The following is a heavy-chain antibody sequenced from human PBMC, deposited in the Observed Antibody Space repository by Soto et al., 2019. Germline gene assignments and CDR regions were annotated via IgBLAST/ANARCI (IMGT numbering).Heavy chain of an antibody. CDR2: ISGSGGST. CDR3: AKYQWLVLHYFAY. Sequence: PGGSLRLSCAASGFTFSSYAMSCVRQAPWKGLEWSSAISGSGGSTYYADSVRGRFTISIDNSKNTLYLQMNSLRAEDTAVYYCAKYQWLVLHYFAYWGQGPLVTLSS. V-gene: IGHV3-23*01. CDR1: GFTFSSYA. J-gene: IGHJ4*02. D-gene: IGHD6-19*01.